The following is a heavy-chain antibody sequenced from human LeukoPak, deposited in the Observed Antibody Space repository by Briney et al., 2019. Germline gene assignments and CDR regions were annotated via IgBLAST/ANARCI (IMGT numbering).Heavy chain of an antibody. CDR3: AELGITMIGGV. Sequence: GSLRLSCAASGFTFSSYIMNWVRQAPGKGLEWVSYISSSGSTIYYADSVKGRFTISRDNAKNSLYLQMNSLRAEDTAVYYCAELGITMIGGVWGKGTTVTISS. J-gene: IGHJ6*04. CDR1: GFTFSSYI. V-gene: IGHV3-48*04. D-gene: IGHD3-10*02. CDR2: ISSSGSTI.